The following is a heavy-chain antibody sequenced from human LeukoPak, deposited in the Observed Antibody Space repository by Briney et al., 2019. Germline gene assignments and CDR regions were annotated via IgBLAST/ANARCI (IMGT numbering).Heavy chain of an antibody. CDR1: GGSINNYY. J-gene: IGHJ3*01. D-gene: IGHD1-26*01. CDR3: ARVLSPMGANTFDV. Sequence: SETLSLTCTVSGGSINNYYWTWIRQPAGEGLEWLGRIYGSSGNTDYNPSLKGRVTMSLDKSQNQFSLILKSVTAADTAFYYCARVLSPMGANTFDVWGQGTMVTVSS. CDR2: IYGSSGNT. V-gene: IGHV4-4*07.